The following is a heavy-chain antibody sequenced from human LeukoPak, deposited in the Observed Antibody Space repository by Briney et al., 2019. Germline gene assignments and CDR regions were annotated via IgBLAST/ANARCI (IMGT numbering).Heavy chain of an antibody. J-gene: IGHJ4*02. Sequence: SETLSLTCAVSGGSISSSNWWSWVRQPPGKGLEWIGEIYHSGSTNYNPSLKSRVTISVDKSKNQFSLKLSSVTAADTAVYYCAKENNWNDGRFNYFDYWGQGTLVTVSS. V-gene: IGHV4-4*02. CDR3: AKENNWNDGRFNYFDY. CDR1: GGSISSSNW. D-gene: IGHD1-20*01. CDR2: IYHSGST.